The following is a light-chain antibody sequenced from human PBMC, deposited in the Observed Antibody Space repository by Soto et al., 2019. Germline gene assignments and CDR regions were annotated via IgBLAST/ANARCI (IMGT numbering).Light chain of an antibody. CDR2: EVR. Sequence: QSALTQPASVSGSPGQSITISCTGTRSDVGGYEYVSWYQQHPGKAPKLMIYEVRDRPSGVSSRFSGSKSGNTASLTISGPQAEDEADYYCSSYRGGSTYVFGTGTKLTVL. V-gene: IGLV2-14*01. J-gene: IGLJ1*01. CDR3: SSYRGGSTYV. CDR1: RSDVGGYEY.